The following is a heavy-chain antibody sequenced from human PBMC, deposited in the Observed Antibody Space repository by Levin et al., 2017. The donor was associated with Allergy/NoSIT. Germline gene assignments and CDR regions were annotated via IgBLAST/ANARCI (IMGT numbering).Heavy chain of an antibody. Sequence: GESLKISCAASGFTFSGYTLNWVRQAPGKGLEWVSSISSSSTYIYCADSLKGRFTISRDDAKNSLSLQMNSLRVEDTAVYYCASDGSYDTLDIWGQGTMVTVSS. V-gene: IGHV3-21*01. J-gene: IGHJ3*02. CDR1: GFTFSGYT. CDR2: ISSSSTYI. D-gene: IGHD6-6*01. CDR3: ASDGSYDTLDI.